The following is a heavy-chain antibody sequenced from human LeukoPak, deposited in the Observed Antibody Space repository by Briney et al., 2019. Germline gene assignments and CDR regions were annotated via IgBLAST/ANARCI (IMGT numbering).Heavy chain of an antibody. Sequence: GRSLRLSCAASGFTFDDYAMHWVRQAPGKGLEWVSGISWNSGSIGYADSVKGRFTISRDNAKNSLYLQMNSLRAEDTALYYCAKTASSSSEGEFDYWGQGTLVTVSS. CDR1: GFTFDDYA. CDR3: AKTASSSSEGEFDY. V-gene: IGHV3-9*01. D-gene: IGHD6-6*01. CDR2: ISWNSGSI. J-gene: IGHJ4*02.